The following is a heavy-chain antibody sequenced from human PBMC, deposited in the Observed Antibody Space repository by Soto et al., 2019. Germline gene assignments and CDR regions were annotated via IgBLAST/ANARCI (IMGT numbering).Heavy chain of an antibody. CDR1: GYTFTSYY. J-gene: IGHJ6*02. V-gene: IGHV1-46*01. CDR2: INPSGGST. D-gene: IGHD1-26*01. Sequence: ASVKVSCKASGYTFTSYYTHWVRQAPGQGLEWMGIINPSGGSTSYAQKFQGRVTMTRDTSTSTVYMELSSLRSEDTAVYYCARGGSFSSSSGGYYYYGMDVWGQGTTVTVSS. CDR3: ARGGSFSSSSGGYYYYGMDV.